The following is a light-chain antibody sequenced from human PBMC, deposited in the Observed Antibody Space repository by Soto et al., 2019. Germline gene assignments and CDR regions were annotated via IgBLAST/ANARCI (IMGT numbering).Light chain of an antibody. CDR1: QSISSS. CDR2: DAS. Sequence: EIVLTQSPATLSLSPGERATLSCRASQSISSSLAWYQQKPGQAPRLLIYDASSRATGFPARFSGSGSGTDFALTIGSLEPDDFAVYYCQQRSEWPRTFGQGTKVESK. V-gene: IGKV3-11*01. J-gene: IGKJ1*01. CDR3: QQRSEWPRT.